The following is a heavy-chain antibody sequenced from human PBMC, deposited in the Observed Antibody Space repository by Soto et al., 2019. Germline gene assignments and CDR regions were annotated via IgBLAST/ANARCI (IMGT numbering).Heavy chain of an antibody. CDR2: ISGSGSST. CDR3: ADYGGY. V-gene: IGHV3-23*01. Sequence: EVQLLESGGGLVQPGGSLRLSCATSGFSFSTYAMSWVRQAPGKGLEWVSTISGSGSSTYYADSVEGRFTISRDNSKNTLYLQMNSLRTADTAVYYCADYGGYWGQGTLVTVSS. CDR1: GFSFSTYA. D-gene: IGHD3-16*01. J-gene: IGHJ4*02.